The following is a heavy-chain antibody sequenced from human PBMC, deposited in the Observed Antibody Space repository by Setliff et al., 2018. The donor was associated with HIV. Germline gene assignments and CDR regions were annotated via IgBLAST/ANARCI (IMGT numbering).Heavy chain of an antibody. J-gene: IGHJ4*02. CDR1: SGSISSYY. CDR2: IYYSGST. D-gene: IGHD3-22*01. Sequence: SETLSLTCTFSSGSISSYYWNWIRQSPGKGLEWIGYIYYSGSTNYNPSLKSRVTISVDTSKNQFSLKLSSVTAADTAVYYCARGPTDGYYDSSGYRLFDYWGQGTLVTVSS. CDR3: ARGPTDGYYDSSGYRLFDY. V-gene: IGHV4-59*08.